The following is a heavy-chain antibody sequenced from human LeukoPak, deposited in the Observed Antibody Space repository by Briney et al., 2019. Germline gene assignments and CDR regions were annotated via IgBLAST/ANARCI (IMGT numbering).Heavy chain of an antibody. Sequence: PSETLSLTCTVSGDFISSYYWSWIRQPPGKGLEWIGYISYSGSPKYNPSHKSRVAMSVDTSRGQFSLKLNSVTAADTAVYYCAGLETSGYLGYWGQGTLVTVSS. D-gene: IGHD1-1*01. J-gene: IGHJ4*02. CDR3: AGLETSGYLGY. CDR1: GDFISSYY. V-gene: IGHV4-59*08. CDR2: ISYSGSP.